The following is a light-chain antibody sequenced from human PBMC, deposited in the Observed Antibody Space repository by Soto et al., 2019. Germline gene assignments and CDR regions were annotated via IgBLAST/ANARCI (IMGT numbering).Light chain of an antibody. V-gene: IGKV3-11*01. J-gene: IGKJ4*01. CDR3: QQRSNWPLT. CDR2: DAS. CDR1: QSVSSS. Sequence: EIVLTQSPATLSLSPGERATLSCRASQSVSSSLGWYQQKPGQAPRLLIYDASNRATGTPARFSGGGSGTDFTLTINSLESEDFAVYYCQQRSNWPLTFGGGTKVDI.